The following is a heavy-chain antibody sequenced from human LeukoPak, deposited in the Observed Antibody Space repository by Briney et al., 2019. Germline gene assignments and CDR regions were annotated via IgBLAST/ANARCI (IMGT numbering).Heavy chain of an antibody. V-gene: IGHV3-30*03. D-gene: IGHD1-26*01. CDR1: GFTFSDYY. CDR2: ISYNGHYE. J-gene: IGHJ4*02. CDR3: VRGGSPPTSTWSLDE. Sequence: GGSLRLSCAASGFTFSDYYMAWIRQAPGKGLEWVAVISYNGHYEYYGESVKGRFTISRDNSKNTVSLQMDNLRIEDTAVYYCVRGGSPPTSTWSLDEWGQGTLVSVSS.